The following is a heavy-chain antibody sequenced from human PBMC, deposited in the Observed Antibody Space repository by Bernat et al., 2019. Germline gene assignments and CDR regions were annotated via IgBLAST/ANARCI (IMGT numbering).Heavy chain of an antibody. D-gene: IGHD6-19*01. CDR1: GFTFSSYE. V-gene: IGHV3-48*03. J-gene: IGHJ4*02. CDR2: ISSSGSTR. Sequence: EVQLVESGGGLVQPGGSLRLSCAASGFTFSSYEMNWVRQAPGKGLEWVSYISSSGSTRYYADSVKGRFTISRDNAKNSLYLQMNSLRAEDTAVYYCASVGSGRPDDYWGQGTLVTVSS. CDR3: ASVGSGRPDDY.